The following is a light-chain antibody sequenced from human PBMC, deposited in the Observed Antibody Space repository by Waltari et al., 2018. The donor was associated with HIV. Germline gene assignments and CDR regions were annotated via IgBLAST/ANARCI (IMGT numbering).Light chain of an antibody. CDR3: HVWDRSSDHHV. V-gene: IGLV3-21*02. J-gene: IGLJ1*01. CDR1: TTGSKR. CDR2: NAS. Sequence: SYVLTQPPSVSVAPGHTARLTSWVNTTGSKRVNGYQQKAGQAPVLVVNNASDRPSGIPERFSGSNSGNTATLTISRVEAGDEADYYCHVWDRSSDHHVFGTGTKVTVL.